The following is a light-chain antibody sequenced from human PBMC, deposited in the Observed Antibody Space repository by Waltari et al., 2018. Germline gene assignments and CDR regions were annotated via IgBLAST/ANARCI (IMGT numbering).Light chain of an antibody. V-gene: IGLV1-44*01. CDR1: YSNIGSKV. J-gene: IGLJ3*02. CDR2: RSD. Sequence: QSVLTQPPSASGTPGQRVTISCSGSYSNIGSKVLNWYQQLPGKAPKLLIYRSDRRPSGVPVRFSGSKSGSSASLAIDGLHSEDEADYYCASSDDSLNGHWVFGGGTKVTVL. CDR3: ASSDDSLNGHWV.